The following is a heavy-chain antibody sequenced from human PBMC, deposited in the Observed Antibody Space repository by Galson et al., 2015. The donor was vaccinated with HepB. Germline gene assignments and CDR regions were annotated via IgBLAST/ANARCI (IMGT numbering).Heavy chain of an antibody. Sequence: SLRLSCAASGFTFSDYYMRWIRQAPGKGLEWVSYISSNRSYTNYADSVKGRLTISRDNSKNSLYLQMNSLRTEDTAVYYCARRRPVSPLFAIWGQRTMVTVSS. CDR3: ARRRPVSPLFAI. J-gene: IGHJ3*02. CDR1: GFTFSDYY. CDR2: ISSNRSYT. V-gene: IGHV3-11*06.